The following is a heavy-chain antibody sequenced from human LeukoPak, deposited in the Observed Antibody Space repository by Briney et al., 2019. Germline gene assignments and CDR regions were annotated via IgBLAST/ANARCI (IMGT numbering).Heavy chain of an antibody. D-gene: IGHD7-27*01. J-gene: IGHJ4*02. V-gene: IGHV1-2*02. CDR2: INPNNVGT. CDR3: ARGRGYGGNWGFDS. CDR1: GLQFPGDY. Sequence: ASVKVSCKASGLQFPGDYIHWVRQAPGQGLEWMGWINPNNVGTTFALKFQGRVTLTRDTSITTDYMEMSGLTPDDTAVYYCARGRGYGGNWGFDSWGQGTLVVVSS.